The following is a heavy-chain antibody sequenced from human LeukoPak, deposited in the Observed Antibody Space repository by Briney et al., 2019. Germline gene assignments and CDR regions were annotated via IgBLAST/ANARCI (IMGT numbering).Heavy chain of an antibody. V-gene: IGHV3-23*01. Sequence: PGGSLRLPCAASGFTFSSHAMAWVRQAPGKGLEWVSAIGGSSGSTYYADSVKGRFTISRDNSKNTVYLQMNYLRADDTAVYYCARDPGVVAFHYLDFWGQGTLVTVSS. CDR3: ARDPGVVAFHYLDF. CDR1: GFTFSSHA. D-gene: IGHD3-3*01. CDR2: IGGSSGST. J-gene: IGHJ4*02.